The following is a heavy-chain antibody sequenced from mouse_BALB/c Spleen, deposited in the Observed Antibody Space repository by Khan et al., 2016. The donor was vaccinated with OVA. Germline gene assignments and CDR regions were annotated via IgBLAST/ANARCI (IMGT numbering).Heavy chain of an antibody. Sequence: QIQLVQSGPELKKPGETVRISCKASGYTFTTAGIQWVQKMPGKGLKWIGWINTHSGVPKYAEDFKGRFAFSLEISVNTAYLQITNLKNEDTATCFCARGRAAYYRNNGGAIEYWGQGTPVTVSS. D-gene: IGHD2-5*01. J-gene: IGHJ4*01. CDR2: INTHSGVP. V-gene: IGHV9-4*02. CDR3: ARGRAAYYRNNGGAIEY. CDR1: GYTFTTAG.